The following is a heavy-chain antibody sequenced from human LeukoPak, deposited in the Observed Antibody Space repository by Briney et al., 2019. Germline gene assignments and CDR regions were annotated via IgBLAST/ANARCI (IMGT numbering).Heavy chain of an antibody. CDR2: INTNTGNP. J-gene: IGHJ4*02. V-gene: IGHV7-4-1*02. CDR1: GYTFTSYA. Sequence: VASVKVSCKASGYTFTSYAMNWVRQAPGQGLEWMGWINTNTGNPTYAQGFTGRFVFSLDTSVSTAYLQISSLKAEDTAVYYCAREMGGYYYDSSGYSFDYWGQGTLVTVSS. CDR3: AREMGGYYYDSSGYSFDY. D-gene: IGHD3-22*01.